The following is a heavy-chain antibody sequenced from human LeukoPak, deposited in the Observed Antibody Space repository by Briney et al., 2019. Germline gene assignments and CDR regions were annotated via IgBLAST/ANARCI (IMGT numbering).Heavy chain of an antibody. V-gene: IGHV4-59*01. CDR3: ARDYSNWNRGSGYYYYMDV. D-gene: IGHD1-20*01. CDR1: GVSINDYF. J-gene: IGHJ6*03. CDR2: IYHSGST. Sequence: SETLSLTCNVSGVSINDYFWSWIRQPPGKGLEWIGYIYHSGSTSYNPSLKSRLTMSLDTSKNQFALRLSSVTAADTAVYYCARDYSNWNRGSGYYYYMDVWGKGTTVTVSS.